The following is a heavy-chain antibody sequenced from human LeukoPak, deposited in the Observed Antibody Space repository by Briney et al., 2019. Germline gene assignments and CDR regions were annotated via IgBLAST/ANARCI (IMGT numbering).Heavy chain of an antibody. CDR3: AKSYSGNYRAAFDI. J-gene: IGHJ3*02. CDR2: INHSGST. V-gene: IGHV4-34*01. CDR1: GGSFSGYY. D-gene: IGHD1-26*01. Sequence: SETLSLTCAVYGGSFSGYYWSWIRQPPGKGLEWIGEINHSGSTNYNPSLKSRVTISVDTSKNQFSLKLSSVTAADTAVYYCAKSYSGNYRAAFDIWGQETMVTVSS.